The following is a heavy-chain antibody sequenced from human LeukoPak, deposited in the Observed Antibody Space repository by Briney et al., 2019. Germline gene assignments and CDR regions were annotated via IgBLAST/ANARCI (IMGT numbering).Heavy chain of an antibody. CDR2: ISCSGGST. CDR1: GFTFSSYA. D-gene: IGHD3-10*01. CDR3: AKVATYYYGSGSPHDAFDI. Sequence: GGSLRLSCAASGFTFSSYAMSWVRQAPGKGLEGVSAISCSGGSTYYADSVKGRFTISRDNSKNTLYLQMNSLRAEDTAVYYCAKVATYYYGSGSPHDAFDIWGQGTMVTVSS. V-gene: IGHV3-23*01. J-gene: IGHJ3*02.